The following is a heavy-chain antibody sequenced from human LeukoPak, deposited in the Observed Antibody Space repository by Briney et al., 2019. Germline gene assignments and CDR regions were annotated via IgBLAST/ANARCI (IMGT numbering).Heavy chain of an antibody. J-gene: IGHJ4*02. D-gene: IGHD2-15*01. CDR2: ISVSGNT. CDR1: GFTLSSYA. V-gene: IGHV3-23*01. Sequence: PGGSLRLSCAASGFTLSSYAMIWVRQGPGKGLEWVSAISVSGNTYHAASVKGRCTISRDSSKNTLYLQMNSLRAGDAAVYYCAKAPVTTCSGAYCYPFDYWSQGTLVTVSS. CDR3: AKAPVTTCSGAYCYPFDY.